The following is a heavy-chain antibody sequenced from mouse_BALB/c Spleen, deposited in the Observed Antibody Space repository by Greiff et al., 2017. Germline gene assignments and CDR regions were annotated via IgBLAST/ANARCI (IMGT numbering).Heavy chain of an antibody. J-gene: IGHJ2*01. CDR2: IYPGDGDT. D-gene: IGHD1-1*01. CDR1: GYAFSSSW. Sequence: QVQLKESGPELVKPGASVKISCKASGYAFSSSWMNWVKQRPGQGLEWIGRIYPGDGDTNYNGKFKGKATLTADNSSSTAYMQLSSLTSVDSAVYFCARGATVVEGFDYWGQGTTLTVSS. V-gene: IGHV1-82*01. CDR3: ARGATVVEGFDY.